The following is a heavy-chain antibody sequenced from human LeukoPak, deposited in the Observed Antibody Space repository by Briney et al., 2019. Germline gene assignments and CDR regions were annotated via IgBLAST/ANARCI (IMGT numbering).Heavy chain of an antibody. Sequence: PSETLSLTCTVSGGSISSYYWSWTRQPAGKGLEWIGLIYTSGSTRYNPSLNSRVTVSVDTSNNQFSLKLSSVTAADTAVYYCARDPGARNYFDPWGQGILVTVSS. CDR2: IYTSGST. CDR1: GGSISSYY. CDR3: ARDPGARNYFDP. D-gene: IGHD1-7*01. J-gene: IGHJ5*02. V-gene: IGHV4-4*07.